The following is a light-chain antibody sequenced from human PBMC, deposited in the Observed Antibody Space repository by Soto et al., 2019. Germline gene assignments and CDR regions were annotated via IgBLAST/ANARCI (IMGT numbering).Light chain of an antibody. CDR2: GAS. J-gene: IGKJ4*01. V-gene: IGKV3-15*01. CDR1: QSVSSN. Sequence: EIVMTQSPATLSVSPGERATLSCRASQSVSSNLAWYQQKPGQAPRLLIYGASTRATGIPARFSGSGSGTEFTLTISSLQSEDFATYHCQQYHSYGLTFGGGTRVEI. CDR3: QQYHSYGLT.